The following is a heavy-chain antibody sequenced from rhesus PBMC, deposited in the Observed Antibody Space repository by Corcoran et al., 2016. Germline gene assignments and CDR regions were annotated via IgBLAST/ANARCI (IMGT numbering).Heavy chain of an antibody. V-gene: IGHV4S12*01. CDR2: IYSKSEST. D-gene: IGHD6-31*01. Sequence: QVQLQESGPGVVKPSETLSLTCAVSGGSISSGYYYWSWIRQPPGKGLGWYGGIYSKSESTNTNPSLKSRVTISKDTSKHQFSLKLSSVTAADTAVYYCARSSSSGWYTVWGQGVLVTVSS. J-gene: IGHJ5-1*01. CDR1: GGSISSGYYY. CDR3: ARSSSSGWYTV.